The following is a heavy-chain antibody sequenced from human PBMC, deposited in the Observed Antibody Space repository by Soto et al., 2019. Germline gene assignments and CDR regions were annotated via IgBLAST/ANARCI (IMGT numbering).Heavy chain of an antibody. D-gene: IGHD3-10*01. J-gene: IGHJ4*02. CDR2: IYRSGST. CDR3: AREKYYYGPSHFDS. V-gene: IGHV4-59*02. Sequence: PSETLSLTCTVSGDSVRNQYWSWIRRPPGRGLEWIGYIYRSGSTKYNSSLKSRLTISVDTSKNQFSLKLSSVPAADTAVYYCAREKYYYGPSHFDSWGQGTLVTVSS. CDR1: GDSVRNQY.